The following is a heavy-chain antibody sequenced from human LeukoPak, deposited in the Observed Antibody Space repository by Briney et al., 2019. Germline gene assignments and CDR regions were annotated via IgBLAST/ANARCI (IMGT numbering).Heavy chain of an antibody. J-gene: IGHJ4*02. CDR3: ARARFREFDFDY. V-gene: IGHV1-18*01. Sequence: ASVKVSCKASGYTFTSYGISWVRQAPGQGLEWMGWISAYNGNTNYAQKLQGRVTMTTDTSTSTAYMELRSLRSDDTAVYYRARARFREFDFDYWGQGTLVTVSS. CDR1: GYTFTSYG. CDR2: ISAYNGNT. D-gene: IGHD3-10*01.